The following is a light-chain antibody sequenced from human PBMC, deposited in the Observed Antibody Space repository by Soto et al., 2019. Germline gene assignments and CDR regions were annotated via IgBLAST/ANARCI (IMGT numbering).Light chain of an antibody. Sequence: EIVLTQSPGNLSLSPGERATLSCRASQSVSSSYLAWYQQKPGQAPRLLIYGASSRATGIPDRFSGSGSGTDFTLTISRLEPEEFAVYYCQQYGSSPHFGQGTKLEIK. CDR1: QSVSSSY. CDR3: QQYGSSPH. CDR2: GAS. J-gene: IGKJ2*01. V-gene: IGKV3-20*01.